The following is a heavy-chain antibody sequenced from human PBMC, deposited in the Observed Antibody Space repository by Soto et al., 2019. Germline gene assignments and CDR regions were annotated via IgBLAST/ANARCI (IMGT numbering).Heavy chain of an antibody. CDR3: ARDIRGYDKDDAFDI. CDR1: GGSISSYY. J-gene: IGHJ3*02. Sequence: SETLSLTCTVSGGSISSYYWSWIRQPPGKGLEWIGYIYYSGSTNYNPSLKSRVTISVDTSKNQFSLKLSSVTAADTAVYYCARDIRGYDKDDAFDIWGQGTMVPSPQ. CDR2: IYYSGST. V-gene: IGHV4-59*01. D-gene: IGHD5-12*01.